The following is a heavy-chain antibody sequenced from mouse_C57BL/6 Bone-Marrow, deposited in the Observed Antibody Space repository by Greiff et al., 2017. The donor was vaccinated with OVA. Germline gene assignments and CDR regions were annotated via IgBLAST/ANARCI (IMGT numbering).Heavy chain of an antibody. J-gene: IGHJ3*01. CDR1: GYAFTSSW. CDR3: ASWVFAY. CDR2: IYPGDGDT. V-gene: IGHV1-82*01. Sequence: VQLQQSGPELVKPGASVKISCKASGYAFTSSWMNWVKQRPGQGLEWIGRIYPGDGDTNYNGKFKGKATLTVDKSSSTAYMQLSSLTSEDSAVYFCASWVFAYWGQGTLVTVSA. D-gene: IGHD4-1*01.